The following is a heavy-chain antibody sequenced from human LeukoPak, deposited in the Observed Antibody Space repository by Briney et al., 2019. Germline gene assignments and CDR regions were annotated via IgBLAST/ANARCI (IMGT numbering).Heavy chain of an antibody. D-gene: IGHD7-27*01. J-gene: IGHJ4*02. CDR3: VRTPPNWGFDY. CDR1: GYTFTSHD. CDR2: MSPNSGDT. V-gene: IGHV1-8*01. Sequence: ASVKVSCKASGYTFTSHDINWVRQATGQGLEWMGWMSPNSGDTGYAQKFQGRDTMTSDSSISTAYMELSSLRSEDTATYYCVRTPPNWGFDYWGQGTLVTVSS.